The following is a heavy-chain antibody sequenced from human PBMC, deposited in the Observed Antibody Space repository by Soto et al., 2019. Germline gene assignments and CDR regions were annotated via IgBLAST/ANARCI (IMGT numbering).Heavy chain of an antibody. Sequence: GASLKVSCNSSGCTFTSYAMHCVRHSPGQRLEWMGWINAGNGNTKYSQKFQGRVTITRDTSASTAYMELSSLRSEDTAVYYCARDPPGYCSGGSCLSPWGQGTLVTSPQ. D-gene: IGHD2-15*01. CDR2: INAGNGNT. J-gene: IGHJ5*02. CDR3: ARDPPGYCSGGSCLSP. CDR1: GCTFTSYA. V-gene: IGHV1-3*01.